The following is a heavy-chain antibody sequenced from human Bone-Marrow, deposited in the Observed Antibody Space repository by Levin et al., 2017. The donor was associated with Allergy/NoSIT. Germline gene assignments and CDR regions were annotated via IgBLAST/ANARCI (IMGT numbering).Heavy chain of an antibody. CDR1: GFSFSDYG. J-gene: IGHJ4*02. Sequence: PGGSLRLSCAASGFSFSDYGMHWVRQAPGKGLEWVAVISYDGTNINYSDSVKGRFTISRDNSKNTLYLQMNSLRAEDTAVYYCAKKASGPVGSSPDYWGQGTLVTVSS. D-gene: IGHD1-26*01. CDR3: AKKASGPVGSSPDY. CDR2: ISYDGTNI. V-gene: IGHV3-30*18.